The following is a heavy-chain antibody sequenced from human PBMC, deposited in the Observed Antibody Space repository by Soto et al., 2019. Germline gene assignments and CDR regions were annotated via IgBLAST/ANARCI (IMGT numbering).Heavy chain of an antibody. CDR3: ARRDGYKIDY. J-gene: IGHJ4*02. CDR1: GYSFPNYW. D-gene: IGHD5-12*01. Sequence: GESLKISFKVSGYSFPNYWIGWVRQMPGKGLEWMGIIYPGDSDIRYSPSFQGQVTISADKSINTAYLQWRSLKASDPAMYYCARRDGYKIDYWGQGTMVTVSS. V-gene: IGHV5-51*01. CDR2: IYPGDSDI.